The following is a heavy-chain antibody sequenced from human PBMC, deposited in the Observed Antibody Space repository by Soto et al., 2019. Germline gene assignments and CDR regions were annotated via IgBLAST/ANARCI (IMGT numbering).Heavy chain of an antibody. D-gene: IGHD6-19*01. CDR2: IYYSGST. J-gene: IGHJ5*02. Sequence: PSETLSLTCTVSGGSISSYYWSWIRQPPGKGLEWIGYIYYSGSTNYNPSLKSRVTISVDTSKNQFSLKLSSVTAADTAVYYCARSPYSSGWYWFDPWGQGTLVTSPQ. V-gene: IGHV4-59*01. CDR1: GGSISSYY. CDR3: ARSPYSSGWYWFDP.